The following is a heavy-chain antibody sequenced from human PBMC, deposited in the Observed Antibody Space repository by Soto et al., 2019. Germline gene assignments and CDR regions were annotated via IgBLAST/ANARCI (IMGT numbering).Heavy chain of an antibody. CDR1: GGSISSSSYY. Sequence: SETLSLTXTVSGGSISSSSYYWGWIRQPPGKGLEWIGSIYYSGSTYYNPSLKSRVTISVDTSKNQFSLKLSSVTAADTAVYYCAVGDYYYYGMDVWGQGTTVTVSS. CDR3: AVGDYYYYGMDV. CDR2: IYYSGST. V-gene: IGHV4-39*01. J-gene: IGHJ6*02. D-gene: IGHD3-16*01.